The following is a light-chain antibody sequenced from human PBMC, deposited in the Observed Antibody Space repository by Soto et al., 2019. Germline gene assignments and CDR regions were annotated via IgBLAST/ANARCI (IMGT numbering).Light chain of an antibody. V-gene: IGKV3-11*01. CDR2: DTS. Sequence: EIGLTQSPATLSLSPGERATLSCRASQSVSRYLAWYQQKPGQAPRLLIHDTSTRATGVPDTFSVSGSGTEFTLTISSLEPEDFAMYYCQQRFSWPPTFGGGTHVEIK. CDR1: QSVSRY. J-gene: IGKJ4*01. CDR3: QQRFSWPPT.